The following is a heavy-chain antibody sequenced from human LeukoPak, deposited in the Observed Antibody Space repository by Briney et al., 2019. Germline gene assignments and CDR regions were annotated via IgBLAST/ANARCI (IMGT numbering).Heavy chain of an antibody. Sequence: GGSLRLSCAASGFTFSSYAMSWVRQAPGRGLEWVSDISGSGGSTYYADSVKGRFTISRDNSKNTQYLQMNSLRAEDTAVYYCAKVQEMGTILPPFHYWGQGTLVTVSS. CDR1: GFTFSSYA. V-gene: IGHV3-23*01. J-gene: IGHJ4*02. D-gene: IGHD5-24*01. CDR3: AKVQEMGTILPPFHY. CDR2: ISGSGGST.